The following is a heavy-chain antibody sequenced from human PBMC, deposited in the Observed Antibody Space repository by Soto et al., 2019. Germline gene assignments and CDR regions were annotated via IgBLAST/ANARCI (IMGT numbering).Heavy chain of an antibody. CDR2: IYYSGST. CDR1: GGSISSSSYY. J-gene: IGHJ5*02. CDR3: ATTSGWYLGWFDP. Sequence: PSETLSLTCTVSGGSISSSSYYWGWIRQPPGKGLEWIGSIYYSGSTYYNPSLKSRVTIPVDTSKNQFSLKLTSVTAADTAVYYCATTSGWYLGWFDPWGQRTLVT. V-gene: IGHV4-39*01. D-gene: IGHD6-19*01.